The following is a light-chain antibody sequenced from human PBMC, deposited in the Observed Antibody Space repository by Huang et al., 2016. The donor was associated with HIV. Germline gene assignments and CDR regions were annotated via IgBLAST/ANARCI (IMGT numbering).Light chain of an antibody. CDR1: QSVTRNY. V-gene: IGKV3-20*01. J-gene: IGKJ2*02. CDR2: GAS. Sequence: EIVLTQSPGTLSLFPGERATLSCRASQSVTRNYVAWYQRRPGQAPRLLISGASSRATGIPDRFSGSVPGTDFTLTITRLEPEDFAVYYCQQYGSYPGTFGQGTQLEIK. CDR3: QQYGSYPGT.